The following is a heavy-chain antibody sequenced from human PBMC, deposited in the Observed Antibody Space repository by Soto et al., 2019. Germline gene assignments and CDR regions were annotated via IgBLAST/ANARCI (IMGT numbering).Heavy chain of an antibody. D-gene: IGHD2-21*01. V-gene: IGHV3-23*01. CDR1: GFTFSSYD. CDR2: ISSGGGST. J-gene: IGHJ4*02. CDR3: ATLVAATSGY. Sequence: EVQMLESGGDLVQPGGSLRLSCEASGFTFSSYDMSWVRQAPGKGLEWVSTISSGGGSTYYADSVKGRFTISRDNSKNTLFLQMSSLRADDTAVYYCATLVAATSGYWGQGTLVTVSS.